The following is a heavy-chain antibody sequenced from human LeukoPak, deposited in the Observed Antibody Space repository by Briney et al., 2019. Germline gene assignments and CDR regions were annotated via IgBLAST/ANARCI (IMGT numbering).Heavy chain of an antibody. CDR3: ARVPRFSGSSVYYYYGMDV. J-gene: IGHJ6*02. CDR1: GGTFSSYA. Sequence: ASVKVSCKASGGTFSSYAISWVRQAPGQGLEWMGWISAYNGNTNYAQKLQGRVTMTTDTSTSTAYMELRSLRSDDTAVYYCARVPRFSGSSVYYYYGMDVWGQGTTVTVSS. V-gene: IGHV1-18*01. D-gene: IGHD1-26*01. CDR2: ISAYNGNT.